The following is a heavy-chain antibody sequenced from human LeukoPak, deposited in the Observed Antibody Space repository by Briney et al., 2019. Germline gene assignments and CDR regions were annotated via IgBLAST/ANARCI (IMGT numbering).Heavy chain of an antibody. V-gene: IGHV3-23*01. CDR2: ISGSGGST. CDR1: GFTFSSYA. CDR3: AKELCGSSTSCYGPGDAFDI. J-gene: IGHJ3*02. Sequence: GGSLRLSCAASGFTFSSYAMSWVRQAPGKGLEWVSAISGSGGSTYYADSVKGWFTISRDNSKNTLYLQMNSLRAEDTAVYYCAKELCGSSTSCYGPGDAFDIWGQGTMVTVSS. D-gene: IGHD2-2*01.